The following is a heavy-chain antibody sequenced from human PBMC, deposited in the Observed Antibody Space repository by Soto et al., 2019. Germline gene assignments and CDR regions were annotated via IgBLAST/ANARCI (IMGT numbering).Heavy chain of an antibody. CDR1: GFTFSNYA. J-gene: IGHJ4*02. Sequence: EVQLLDSGGGLVQPGGSLRLSCAASGFTFSNYAMNWVRQAPGKGLEWVSIISGSGDSTNYAESVRGRFTISRDNSKNTLYLQMHSLRAEDTAIYYSAKVPLRPYYFDSWGQGTLVTVSS. V-gene: IGHV3-23*01. CDR2: ISGSGDST. CDR3: AKVPLRPYYFDS.